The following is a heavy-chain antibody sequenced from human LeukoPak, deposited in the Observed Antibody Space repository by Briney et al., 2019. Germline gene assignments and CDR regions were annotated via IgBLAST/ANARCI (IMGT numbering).Heavy chain of an antibody. CDR1: GYTFTSYG. Sequence: ASVKVSCKASGYTFTSYGISWVRQAPGQGLEWMGWISAYNGKTNYVQKLQDRVTMTTDTSTSTAYMVLRSLRSDDTAVYYCARDGRPFYYYSYMDVWGKGTTVTVSS. CDR3: ARDGRPFYYYSYMDV. J-gene: IGHJ6*03. CDR2: ISAYNGKT. V-gene: IGHV1-18*04. D-gene: IGHD6-6*01.